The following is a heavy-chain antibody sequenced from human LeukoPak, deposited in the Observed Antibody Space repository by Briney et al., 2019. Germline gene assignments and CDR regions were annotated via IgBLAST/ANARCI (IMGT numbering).Heavy chain of an antibody. V-gene: IGHV4-59*01. CDR1: GGSISSYY. CDR3: ARDIVTAINPDYYYYGMDV. D-gene: IGHD1-14*01. Sequence: SETLSLTCTVSGGSISSYYWSWIRQPPGKGLEWIGYIYYSGSTNYNPSLKSRVTISVDTSKNQFSLKLSSVTAADTAVYYCARDIVTAINPDYYYYGMDVWGQGTTVTVSS. CDR2: IYYSGST. J-gene: IGHJ6*02.